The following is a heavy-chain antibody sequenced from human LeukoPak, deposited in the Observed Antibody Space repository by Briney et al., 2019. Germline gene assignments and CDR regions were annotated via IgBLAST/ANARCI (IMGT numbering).Heavy chain of an antibody. D-gene: IGHD5-18*01. J-gene: IGHJ4*02. CDR2: ISPDGTST. V-gene: IGHV3-74*01. CDR3: ARAPGSNYGRFEY. CDR1: GLTLSSYW. Sequence: PGPSLTLARAASGLTLSSYWTGSVRQAPGKWRVWVSRISPDGTSTYYADSMKGRFTMSRDNPQNTLYLQGNSLTVEDTAVYYCARAPGSNYGRFEYWGQGTLVTASS.